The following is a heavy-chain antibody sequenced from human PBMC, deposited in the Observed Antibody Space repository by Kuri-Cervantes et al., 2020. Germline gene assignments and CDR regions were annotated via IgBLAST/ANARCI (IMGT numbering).Heavy chain of an antibody. Sequence: SETLSLTCAVSGGSFSGYYWSWIRQPPGKGLEWIGEINHSGSTNYNPSLKSRVTISIDTSKNQFSLKLSSVTAADTAVYYCARGRPKRSYSSGWYVGYWGQGTPVTVSS. CDR1: GGSFSGYY. CDR2: INHSGST. D-gene: IGHD6-19*01. CDR3: ARGRPKRSYSSGWYVGY. J-gene: IGHJ4*02. V-gene: IGHV4-34*01.